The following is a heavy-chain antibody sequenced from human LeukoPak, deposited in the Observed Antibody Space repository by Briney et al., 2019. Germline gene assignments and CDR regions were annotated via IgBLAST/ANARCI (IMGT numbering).Heavy chain of an antibody. CDR2: ISSSGGST. D-gene: IGHD6-19*01. J-gene: IGHJ4*02. Sequence: GGSLRLSCSASGFIFGSYAMHWVRQAPGKGLEYVSGISSSGGSTDHADSVKGRFTIFRDNSKNTLYVQMSSLSAEDTAAYYCVNDAGHSSGSGFDYWGQGTLVTVSS. CDR1: GFIFGSYA. V-gene: IGHV3-64*05. CDR3: VNDAGHSSGSGFDY.